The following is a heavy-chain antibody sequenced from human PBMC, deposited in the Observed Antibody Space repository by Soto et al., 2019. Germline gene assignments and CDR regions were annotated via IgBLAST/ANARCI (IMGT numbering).Heavy chain of an antibody. D-gene: IGHD1-26*01. CDR3: ARDGRELFAAGAFDI. CDR1: GFTFSSYG. CDR2: IWYDGSNK. Sequence: QVQLVESGGGVVQPGRSLRLSCAASGFTFSSYGMHWVRQAPGKGLEWVAVIWYDGSNKYYADSVKDRFTISRDNSKNTLYLQMNGLRAEDTAVYYCARDGRELFAAGAFDIWGQGTMVTVSS. J-gene: IGHJ3*02. V-gene: IGHV3-33*01.